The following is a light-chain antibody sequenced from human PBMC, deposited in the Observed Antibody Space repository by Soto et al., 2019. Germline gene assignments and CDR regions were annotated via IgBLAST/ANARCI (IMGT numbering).Light chain of an antibody. Sequence: DIQMTQSPSTLSASVGDRVTITCRASQSISSWLAWYQQKPGKAPKLLIYKASSLESGAPSRFSGSGSGTEFTLTISSLQPDDCATYYCQQYNSYSRTFGQGTKVEIK. CDR3: QQYNSYSRT. CDR1: QSISSW. CDR2: KAS. J-gene: IGKJ1*01. V-gene: IGKV1-5*03.